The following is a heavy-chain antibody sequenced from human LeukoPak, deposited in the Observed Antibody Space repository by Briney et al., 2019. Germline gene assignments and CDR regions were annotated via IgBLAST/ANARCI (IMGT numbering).Heavy chain of an antibody. CDR2: ISSAGSYT. CDR3: ARAGGLYYYYGMDV. Sequence: GGSLRLSCAASGFTFSSYSMNWVRQAPGKGLEWVSSISSAGSYTYYGDSVKGRFTISRDNAKNSLYLQMNSLRAEDTAVYYCARAGGLYYYYGMDVWGQGTTVTVSS. V-gene: IGHV3-21*01. CDR1: GFTFSSYS. J-gene: IGHJ6*02. D-gene: IGHD3-16*01.